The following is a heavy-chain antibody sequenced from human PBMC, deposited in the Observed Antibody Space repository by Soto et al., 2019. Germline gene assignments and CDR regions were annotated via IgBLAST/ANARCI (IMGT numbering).Heavy chain of an antibody. Sequence: SVKVSCKASGGTFSSYTISWVRQAPGQGLEWMGRIIPILGIANYAQKFQGRVTITADKSTSTAYMELSSLRSEDTAVYYCARMYRSSSYFDYWGQGTLVTVSS. CDR1: GGTFSSYT. CDR2: IIPILGIA. D-gene: IGHD6-6*01. V-gene: IGHV1-69*02. J-gene: IGHJ4*02. CDR3: ARMYRSSSYFDY.